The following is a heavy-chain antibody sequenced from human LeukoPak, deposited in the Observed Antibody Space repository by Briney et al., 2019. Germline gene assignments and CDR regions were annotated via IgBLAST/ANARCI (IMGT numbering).Heavy chain of an antibody. Sequence: GGSLRLSCAASGFTFSSYAMSWVRQAPGKGLEWVSAISGSGAITYYAGSVRGRFTISRDNSKNTLHLQMNSLRAEDTAVYYCAKGVFYYGSVPGDAFDIWGQGTMVTVSS. CDR3: AKGVFYYGSVPGDAFDI. CDR1: GFTFSSYA. D-gene: IGHD3-10*01. CDR2: ISGSGAIT. V-gene: IGHV3-23*01. J-gene: IGHJ3*02.